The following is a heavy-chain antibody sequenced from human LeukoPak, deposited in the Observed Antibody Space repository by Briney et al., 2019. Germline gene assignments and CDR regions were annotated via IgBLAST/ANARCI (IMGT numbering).Heavy chain of an antibody. CDR3: AKAGRGGSGWYIDY. CDR1: GFIVSTNY. J-gene: IGHJ4*02. Sequence: GGSLRLSCVASGFIVSTNYMGWVRQAPGKGLEWVSIIYNDDRTYFADSVKGRFAISRDNSKNTLYLQMNSLRAEDTAVYYCAKAGRGGSGWYIDYWGQGTLVTVSS. D-gene: IGHD6-19*01. CDR2: IYNDDRT. V-gene: IGHV3-53*01.